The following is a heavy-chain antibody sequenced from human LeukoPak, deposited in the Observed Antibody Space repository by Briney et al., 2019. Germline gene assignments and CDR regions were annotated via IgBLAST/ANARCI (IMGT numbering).Heavy chain of an antibody. Sequence: SETLSLTCTVSGGSISSYYWSWIRQPPGKGVEWIGYVYYSGSTNYNPSLNSRVTISIDTSKNQFSLRLSSVTAADTAVYYCAKGGDYGSINWFDPWGQGTLVTVSS. V-gene: IGHV4-59*01. J-gene: IGHJ5*02. D-gene: IGHD4-17*01. CDR1: GGSISSYY. CDR3: AKGGDYGSINWFDP. CDR2: VYYSGST.